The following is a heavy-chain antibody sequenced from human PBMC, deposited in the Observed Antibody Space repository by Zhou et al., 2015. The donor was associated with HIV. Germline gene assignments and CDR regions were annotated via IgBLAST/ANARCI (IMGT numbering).Heavy chain of an antibody. CDR3: ARGAPDRHRGIAARGDPFDI. J-gene: IGHJ3*02. D-gene: IGHD6-6*01. Sequence: EVQLLESGGGVVQPGRSLRLSCAASGFTFSSYGMHWVRQAPGKGLEYVSAISSNGGSTYYADSVKGRFTISRDNSKNTLYLQMGSLRAEDMAVYYCARGAPDRHRGIAARGDPFDIWGQGTMVTVSS. CDR1: GFTFSSYG. CDR2: ISSNGGST. V-gene: IGHV3-64*07.